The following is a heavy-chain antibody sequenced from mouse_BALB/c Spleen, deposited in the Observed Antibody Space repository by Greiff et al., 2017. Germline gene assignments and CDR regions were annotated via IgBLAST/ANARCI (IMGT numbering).Heavy chain of an antibody. V-gene: IGHV7-3*02. CDR1: GFTFTDYY. J-gene: IGHJ4*01. Sequence: EVQVVESGGGLVQPGGSLRLSCATSGFTFTDYYMSWVRQPPGKALEWLGFIRNKANGYTTEYSASVKGRFTISRDNSQSILYLQMNTLRAEDSATYYCARDSPLRLYAMDYWGQGTSVTVSS. D-gene: IGHD1-2*01. CDR3: ARDSPLRLYAMDY. CDR2: IRNKANGYTT.